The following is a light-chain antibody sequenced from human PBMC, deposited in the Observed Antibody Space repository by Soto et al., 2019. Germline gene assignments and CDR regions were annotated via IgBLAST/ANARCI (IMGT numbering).Light chain of an antibody. CDR1: QDISTS. CDR2: AAS. J-gene: IGKJ4*01. V-gene: IGKV1-9*01. Sequence: DIHLTQYPSFLSASVGDTVTITCRASQDISTSLAWYQQKPGMAPKLLIYAASTLHSGVPSRFSGSGSGTEFTLTVSGLQPEDFATSSCPQVNGYPFTFGGGTKEDSK. CDR3: PQVNGYPFT.